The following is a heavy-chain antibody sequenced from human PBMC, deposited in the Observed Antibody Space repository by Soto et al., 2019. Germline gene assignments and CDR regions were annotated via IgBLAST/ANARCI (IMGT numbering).Heavy chain of an antibody. CDR1: GGTFSRKA. CDR3: ARSSTSSGSDYYGVDV. D-gene: IGHD6-6*01. V-gene: IGHV1-69*13. CDR2: IIPLFRTT. J-gene: IGHJ6*02. Sequence: SVKVSCKASGGTFSRKALSWLRQAPGRGFEWMGGIIPLFRTTNYAQNFQGRVTITADESATTAYMELSGLTSEDTAVYYCARSSTSSGSDYYGVDVWGQGTTVTVSS.